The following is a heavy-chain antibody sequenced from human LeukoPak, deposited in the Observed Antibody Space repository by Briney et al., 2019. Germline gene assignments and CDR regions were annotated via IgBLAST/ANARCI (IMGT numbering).Heavy chain of an antibody. D-gene: IGHD3-10*02. Sequence: HAGGSLRLSCAASGFTFSSYAMHWVRQAPGKGLEWVAVISYDGSNKYYADSVKGRFTISRDNSKNTLYLQMNSLRAEDTAVYYCATIYGATDPWGQGTLVTVSS. CDR2: ISYDGSNK. J-gene: IGHJ5*02. CDR3: ATIYGATDP. CDR1: GFTFSSYA. V-gene: IGHV3-30-3*01.